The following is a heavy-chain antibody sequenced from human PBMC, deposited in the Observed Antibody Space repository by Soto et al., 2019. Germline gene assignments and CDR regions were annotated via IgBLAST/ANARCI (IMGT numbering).Heavy chain of an antibody. D-gene: IGHD6-6*01. CDR1: GGSISSYY. CDR3: ARAGSEYSSSSGYYFDY. V-gene: IGHV4-59*01. J-gene: IGHJ4*02. Sequence: QVQLQESGPGLVKPSETLSLTCTVSGGSISSYYWSWIRQPPGKGLEWIGYIYYSGSTNYNPSLTSRVTISVDTSKNQFSLKLSSVTAADTAVYYCARAGSEYSSSSGYYFDYWGQGTLVTVSS. CDR2: IYYSGST.